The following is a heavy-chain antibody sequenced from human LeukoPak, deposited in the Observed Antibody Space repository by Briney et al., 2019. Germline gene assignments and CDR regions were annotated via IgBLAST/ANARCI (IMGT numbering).Heavy chain of an antibody. CDR3: ARGVTPLDYYYGMDV. Sequence: PGGSLRLSCAASGFTFSSYAMSWVRQAPGKGLEWVAVIWYDGSNKYYADSVKGRFTISRDNSKNTLYLQMNSLRAEDTAVYYCARGVTPLDYYYGMDVWGQGTTVTVSS. CDR1: GFTFSSYA. J-gene: IGHJ6*02. V-gene: IGHV3-33*08. CDR2: IWYDGSNK. D-gene: IGHD2-21*02.